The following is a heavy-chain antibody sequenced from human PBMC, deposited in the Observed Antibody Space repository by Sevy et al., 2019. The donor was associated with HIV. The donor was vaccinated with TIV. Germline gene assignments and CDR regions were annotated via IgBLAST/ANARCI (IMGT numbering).Heavy chain of an antibody. D-gene: IGHD3-10*01. Sequence: GGSLRLSCAASGFTFSSYEMNWVRQAPGKGLEWVSYISSSGSTIYYADSVKGRFTISRDNAKNSLYLQMNSLRAEDTAVYYCARELEILWFGELPSDAFDIWGQGTMVTVSS. J-gene: IGHJ3*02. CDR1: GFTFSSYE. CDR3: ARELEILWFGELPSDAFDI. V-gene: IGHV3-48*03. CDR2: ISSSGSTI.